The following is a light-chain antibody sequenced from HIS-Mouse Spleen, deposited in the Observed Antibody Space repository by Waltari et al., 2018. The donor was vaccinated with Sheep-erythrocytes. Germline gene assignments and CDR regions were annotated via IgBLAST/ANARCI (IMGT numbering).Light chain of an antibody. CDR1: NIGSKS. Sequence: SYVLTQPPSVSVAPGKTARITCGGNNIGSKSVHWYQQKPGQAPVLVVYDDSERPSWIPERFSGSNSGNTATLTISRVEAGDEADYYCQVWDSSSDHYVFGTGTKVTVL. J-gene: IGLJ1*01. CDR3: QVWDSSSDHYV. CDR2: DDS. V-gene: IGLV3-21*03.